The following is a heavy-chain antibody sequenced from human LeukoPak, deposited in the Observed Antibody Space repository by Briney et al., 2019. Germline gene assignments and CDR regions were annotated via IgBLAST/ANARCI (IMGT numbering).Heavy chain of an antibody. CDR2: IYHSGST. V-gene: IGHV4-4*02. J-gene: IGHJ6*04. D-gene: IGHD6-13*01. CDR1: GGSISSSNW. Sequence: PSGTLSLTCAVSGGSISSSNWGSWVRQPPGKGLEWIGEIYHSGSTNYNPSLKSRVTISVDKSKNQFSLKLSSVTAADTAVYYCARGLQQLVQDYYYYYGMDVWGKGTTVTVSS. CDR3: ARGLQQLVQDYYYYYGMDV.